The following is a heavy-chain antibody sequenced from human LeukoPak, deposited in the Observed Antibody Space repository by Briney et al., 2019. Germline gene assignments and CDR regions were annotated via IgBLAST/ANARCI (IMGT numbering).Heavy chain of an antibody. Sequence: GGSLGLSCAASGFTFSSYWMHWVRQAPGKGLVGVSRINSDGSSTSYADSVKGRFTISRDNAKNTLYLQMNSLRAEDTAVYYCASEGSSWYYFDYWGQGTLVTVSS. CDR1: GFTFSSYW. CDR3: ASEGSSWYYFDY. D-gene: IGHD6-13*01. CDR2: INSDGSST. V-gene: IGHV3-74*01. J-gene: IGHJ4*02.